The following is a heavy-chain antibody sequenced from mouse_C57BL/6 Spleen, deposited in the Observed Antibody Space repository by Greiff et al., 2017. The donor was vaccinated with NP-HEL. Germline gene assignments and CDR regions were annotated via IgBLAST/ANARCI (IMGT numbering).Heavy chain of an antibody. V-gene: IGHV1-53*01. CDR3: ARDSGYAFDY. J-gene: IGHJ2*01. CDR2: INPSNGGT. D-gene: IGHD3-2*02. Sequence: QVQLQQPGTELVKPGASVKLSCKASGYTFINYWMHWVKRRPGQGLEWIGDINPSNGGTNYNEKFKNKATLTADKSSGTAYMQLSSLTSEDSAVYYCARDSGYAFDYWGQGTTLTVSS. CDR1: GYTFINYW.